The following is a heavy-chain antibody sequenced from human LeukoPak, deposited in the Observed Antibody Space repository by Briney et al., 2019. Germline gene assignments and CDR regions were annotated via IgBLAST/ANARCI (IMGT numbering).Heavy chain of an antibody. D-gene: IGHD5-24*01. CDR1: GGTFSSYA. CDR3: ARGGGDGYNHDYYYGMDV. CDR2: IIPIFGTA. Sequence: SVKVSCKASGGTFSSYAISWVRQAPGQGLEWMGGIIPIFGTANYAQKFQGRVTVTADESTSTAYMELSSLRSEDTAVYYCARGGGDGYNHDYYYGMDVWGQGTTVTVSS. J-gene: IGHJ6*02. V-gene: IGHV1-69*13.